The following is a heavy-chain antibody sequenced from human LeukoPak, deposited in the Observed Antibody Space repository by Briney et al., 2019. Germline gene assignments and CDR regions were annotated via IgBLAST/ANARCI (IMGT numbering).Heavy chain of an antibody. V-gene: IGHV4-39*01. D-gene: IGHD3-10*01. CDR3: ARQLGHYYGSGEYYFDY. J-gene: IGHJ4*02. Sequence: SDTLSLTCTVSGGSISSSSYYWGWIRQPPGKGLEWIGSTYYSGSTYYNPSLKSRVTISVDTSKNQFSLKLSSVTAADTAVYYCARQLGHYYGSGEYYFDYWGQGTLVTVSS. CDR2: TYYSGST. CDR1: GGSISSSSYY.